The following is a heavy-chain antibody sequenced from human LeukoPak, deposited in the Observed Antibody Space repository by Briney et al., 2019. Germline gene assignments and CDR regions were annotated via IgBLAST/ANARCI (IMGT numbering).Heavy chain of an antibody. J-gene: IGHJ4*02. CDR2: ISTSGSTI. Sequence: GGSLRLSCAASGFTFSSYSMNWVRQAPGKGLEWVSYISTSGSTIYYADSVKGRFTISRDNAKNSLYLQMNNLRAEDTAVYYCARDLRGLGGPFDYWGQGTLVTVST. V-gene: IGHV3-48*04. CDR1: GFTFSSYS. CDR3: ARDLRGLGGPFDY. D-gene: IGHD3/OR15-3a*01.